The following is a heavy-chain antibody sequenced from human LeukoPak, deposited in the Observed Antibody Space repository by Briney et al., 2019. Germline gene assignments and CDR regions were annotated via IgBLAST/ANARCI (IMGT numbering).Heavy chain of an antibody. Sequence: QSGGSLRLSCVASGFNFNDYAMYWVRQTPGKGLEWVTLISYDGYDKSYADSVRGRFTISRDNSKNTLYLQMDSLRSEDTAVYYCARDFFPVVDSTWYEIGYWGQGTLVIVSS. CDR1: GFNFNDYA. CDR2: ISYDGYDK. D-gene: IGHD2-21*01. J-gene: IGHJ4*02. V-gene: IGHV3-30-3*01. CDR3: ARDFFPVVDSTWYEIGY.